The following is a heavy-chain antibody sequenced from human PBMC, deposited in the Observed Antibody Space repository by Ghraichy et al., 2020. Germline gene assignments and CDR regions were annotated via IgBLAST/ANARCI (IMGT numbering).Heavy chain of an antibody. CDR1: GYTFTTYD. CDR3: AKGRLPSSTPTYGLDV. Sequence: ASVKVSCKASGYTFTTYDINWVRQATGQGLEWMGWLNPNSGDTGFAQKFQGRVTMTRDTSMSTAYMELISLSSEDTAVYYCAKGRLPSSTPTYGLDVWGQGTTVTVSS. CDR2: LNPNSGDT. J-gene: IGHJ6*02. V-gene: IGHV1-8*01. D-gene: IGHD2-2*01.